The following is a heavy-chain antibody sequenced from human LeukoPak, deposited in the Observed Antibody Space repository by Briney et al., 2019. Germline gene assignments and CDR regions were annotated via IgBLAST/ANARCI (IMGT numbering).Heavy chain of an antibody. D-gene: IGHD1-14*01. Sequence: PGGSLRLSXAASGFTFSSCGFNWVRQAPGKGVEWVSSIGPTGTDRYYADSVRGRFTISRDNAKNSMYLQMDSLRDEDTAVYYCATETIGRHYDYWGQGTLLTVSS. CDR2: IGPTGTDR. CDR1: GFTFSSCG. CDR3: ATETIGRHYDY. V-gene: IGHV3-21*01. J-gene: IGHJ4*02.